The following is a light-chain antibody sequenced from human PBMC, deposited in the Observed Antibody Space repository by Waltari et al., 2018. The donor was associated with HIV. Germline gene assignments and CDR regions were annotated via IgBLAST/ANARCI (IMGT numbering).Light chain of an antibody. CDR1: QDISYR. Sequence: DIQMTQSPSAVSASVGARVTIICRASQDISYRLVWYQQKPGKAPKLLIFAASNLPSGVPSRFSGSGYGTDCTLTISSLQPEDFGTYYCQQANSFPYTFGQGTKLEIK. CDR2: AAS. CDR3: QQANSFPYT. J-gene: IGKJ2*01. V-gene: IGKV1-12*01.